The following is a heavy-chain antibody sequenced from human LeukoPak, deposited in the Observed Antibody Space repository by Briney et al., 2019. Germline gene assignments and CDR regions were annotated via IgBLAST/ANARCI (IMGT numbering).Heavy chain of an antibody. CDR1: GGTFSSYA. Sequence: GSSVKVSCKASGGTFSSYAISWVRQAPGRGLEWMGGIIPIFGTANYAQKFQGRVTITTDESTSTAYMELSSLRSGDTAVYYCARGVADYYYYYMDVWGKGTTVTVSS. CDR2: IIPIFGTA. CDR3: ARGVADYYYYYMDV. J-gene: IGHJ6*03. D-gene: IGHD6-19*01. V-gene: IGHV1-69*05.